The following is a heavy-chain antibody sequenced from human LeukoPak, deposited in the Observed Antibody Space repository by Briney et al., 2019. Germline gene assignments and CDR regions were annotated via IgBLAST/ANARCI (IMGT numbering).Heavy chain of an antibody. D-gene: IGHD3-22*01. CDR3: ARNYYDSSGDYFDY. CDR1: GFTFSNYW. J-gene: IGHJ4*02. Sequence: PGGSLRLSCAASGFTFSNYWMSWVRQAPGKGLEWVAVIWYDGSNKYYADSAKGRFTISRDNSKNTLYLQMNSLRAEDTAVYYCARNYYDSSGDYFDYWGQGTLVTVSS. CDR2: IWYDGSNK. V-gene: IGHV3-33*08.